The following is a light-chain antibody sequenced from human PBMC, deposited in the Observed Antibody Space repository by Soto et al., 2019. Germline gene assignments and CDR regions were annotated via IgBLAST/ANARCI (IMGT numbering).Light chain of an antibody. V-gene: IGKV3-15*01. CDR3: QQYNTWPPIT. Sequence: EIVMTQSPATLSVSPGERVTLSCRASQSVRSNLAWHQQKPGQAPRLLIYGASTRATGLPARFSGSGSGTDFTLTISSLQSEDFAVYYCQQYNTWPPITFGQGTRLEIK. CDR2: GAS. J-gene: IGKJ5*01. CDR1: QSVRSN.